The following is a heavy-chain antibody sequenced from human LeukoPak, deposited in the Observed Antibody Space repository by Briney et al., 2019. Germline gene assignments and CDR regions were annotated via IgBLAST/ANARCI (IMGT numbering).Heavy chain of an antibody. CDR3: VRVLGGSHSVSGDN. CDR1: GFSFSTYS. J-gene: IGHJ4*02. Sequence: PGGSLRLSCVASGFSFSTYSMNWVRQAPGKGLEWVSSLSRSSTYMYYADSVKGRFTISRDNAKKSLYLQMSSLRAEDTAVYYCVRVLGGSHSVSGDNWGQGTLVTVSS. D-gene: IGHD1-26*01. V-gene: IGHV3-21*01. CDR2: LSRSSTYM.